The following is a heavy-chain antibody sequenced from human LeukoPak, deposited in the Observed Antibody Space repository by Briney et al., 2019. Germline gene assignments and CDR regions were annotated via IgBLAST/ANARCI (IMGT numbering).Heavy chain of an antibody. D-gene: IGHD6-19*01. CDR2: IYNSGTT. CDR1: GGSISSSSYY. CDR3: ARDPGGWYFDY. Sequence: PSETLSLTCIVSGGSISSSSYYWGWFRQPPGEGLEWIGSIYNSGTTYYNPSLKSRVTISVDTSKNQFSLKLSSVTAADTAVYYCARDPGGWYFDYWGQGTLVTVSS. V-gene: IGHV4-39*07. J-gene: IGHJ4*02.